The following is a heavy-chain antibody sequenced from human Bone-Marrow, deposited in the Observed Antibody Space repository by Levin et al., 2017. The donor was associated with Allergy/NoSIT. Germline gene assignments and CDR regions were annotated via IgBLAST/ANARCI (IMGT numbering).Heavy chain of an antibody. J-gene: IGHJ5*02. CDR3: ALRARSKTIAAAASSWFDP. CDR1: GFSLSTSGVG. D-gene: IGHD6-13*01. Sequence: SGPTLVKPTPTLTLTCTFSGFSLSTSGVGVGWIRQPPGKALEWLALIYWDDDKRYSPSLKSRLTITKDTSKNQVVLTRTNMDPVDTATYYCALRARSKTIAAAASSWFDPWGQGTLVTVSS. V-gene: IGHV2-5*02. CDR2: IYWDDDK.